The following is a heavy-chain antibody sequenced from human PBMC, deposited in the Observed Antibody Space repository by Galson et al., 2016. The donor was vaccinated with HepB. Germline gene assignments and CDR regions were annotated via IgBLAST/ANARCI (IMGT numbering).Heavy chain of an antibody. Sequence: PALVKPTQTLTLTCTFSGFSLRTSGVGVGWIRQPPRKALEWLAIIYWDDDKRYSPSLKSRLTITKDTSKNQVVLTMTNMDPVDTATYYCAHMGGSAAAGRWFDPWGQGPLVTVSS. J-gene: IGHJ5*02. CDR1: GFSLRTSGVG. CDR2: IYWDDDK. D-gene: IGHD6-13*01. V-gene: IGHV2-5*02. CDR3: AHMGGSAAAGRWFDP.